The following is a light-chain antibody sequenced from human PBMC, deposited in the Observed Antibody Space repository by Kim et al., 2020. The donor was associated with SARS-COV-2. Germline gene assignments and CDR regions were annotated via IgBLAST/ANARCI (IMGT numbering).Light chain of an antibody. J-gene: IGKJ1*01. Sequence: AIRITQSPSSLSASTGDRVTITCRASQDISSYLAWYQQKPGKAPNLLIYDASTLQGGVPSRFSGSGSGTDFTLTISRLQSEDFASYYCQQYYSYPWTFGQGTKVDIK. CDR2: DAS. CDR3: QQYYSYPWT. CDR1: QDISSY. V-gene: IGKV1-8*01.